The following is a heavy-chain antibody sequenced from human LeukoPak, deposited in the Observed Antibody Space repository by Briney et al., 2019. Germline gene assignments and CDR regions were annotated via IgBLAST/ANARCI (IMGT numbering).Heavy chain of an antibody. CDR2: IYTSGST. D-gene: IGHD3-10*02. CDR1: GGSISSGSYY. V-gene: IGHV4-61*02. CDR3: ARLGSGSKKKHYYYYYYMDV. J-gene: IGHJ6*03. Sequence: ASQTLSLTCTVSGGSISSGSYYWSWIRQPAGKGLEWIGRIYTSGSTNYNPSLKSRVTISVDTSKNQFSLKLSSVTAADTAVYYCARLGSGSKKKHYYYYYYMDVWGKGTTVTISS.